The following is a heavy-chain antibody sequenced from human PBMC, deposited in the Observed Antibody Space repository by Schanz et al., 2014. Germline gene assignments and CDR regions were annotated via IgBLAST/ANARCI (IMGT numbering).Heavy chain of an antibody. CDR3: TADLWFGAVWGVW. V-gene: IGHV3-15*01. CDR1: GFTLNNAW. Sequence: EVQLVESGGGLVKPGGSLRLSCATSGFTLNNAWMNWVRQAPGKGLQWVAGIKSKTDGGTRDYAAPVKGRFTISTDDSKTTGYRQMNSLQTEDAAVYYCTADLWFGAVWGVWWGQGTLVTVSS. J-gene: IGHJ4*02. CDR2: IKSKTDGGTR. D-gene: IGHD3-10*01.